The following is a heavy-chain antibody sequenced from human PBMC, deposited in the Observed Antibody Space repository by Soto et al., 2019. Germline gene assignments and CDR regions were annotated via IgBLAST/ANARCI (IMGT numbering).Heavy chain of an antibody. Sequence: ASVKVSCKASGYTFTSYAMHWVRQAPGQRLEWMGWINAGNGNTKYSQKFQGRVTITRDTSASTAYMELSSLRSEDTAVYYCARSPVIAAADTGVGPHYGMDVWGQGTTVTLSS. CDR3: ARSPVIAAADTGVGPHYGMDV. J-gene: IGHJ6*02. V-gene: IGHV1-3*01. CDR1: GYTFTSYA. D-gene: IGHD6-13*01. CDR2: INAGNGNT.